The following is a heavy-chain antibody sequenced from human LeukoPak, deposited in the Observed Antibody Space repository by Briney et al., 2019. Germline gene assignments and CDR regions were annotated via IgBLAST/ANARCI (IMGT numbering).Heavy chain of an antibody. CDR3: AKDRGSSDYGISVRGRNCFDP. D-gene: IGHD5-12*01. J-gene: IGHJ5*02. V-gene: IGHV3-23*01. Sequence: GGSLRLSCAASGFTFSNYAMSWVRDAPGKGLEGGSGIRVLGGSTYYADSVKGRFTISRDSSESTPYVQTNTLRAEDTAVYYCAKDRGSSDYGISVRGRNCFDPWGQGTLVTVSS. CDR1: GFTFSNYA. CDR2: IRVLGGST.